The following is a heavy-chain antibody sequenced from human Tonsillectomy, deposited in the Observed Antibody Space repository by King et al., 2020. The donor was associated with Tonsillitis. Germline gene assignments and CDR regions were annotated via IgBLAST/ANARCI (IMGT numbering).Heavy chain of an antibody. CDR2: ISYDGSKK. V-gene: IGHV3-30*03. CDR3: ATLGYCSVGSCPYKNYFDY. D-gene: IGHD2-15*01. CDR1: GFTFSSYG. J-gene: IGHJ4*02. Sequence: HVQLVESGGGVVQPGRSLRLSCAASGFTFSSYGMHWVRQAPGKGLEWLVVISYDGSKKYYADSVMGRFTISRDNSKNTLYLQMNSLRAEDTAVYYCATLGYCSVGSCPYKNYFDYWGQGTLVTVSS.